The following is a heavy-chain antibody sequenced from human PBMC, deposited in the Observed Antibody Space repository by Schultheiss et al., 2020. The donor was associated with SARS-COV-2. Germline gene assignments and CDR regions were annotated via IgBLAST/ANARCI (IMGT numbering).Heavy chain of an antibody. J-gene: IGHJ5*02. Sequence: SETLSLTCTVSGGSISSYYWSWIRQPAGKGLEWIGRIYTSGSTNYNPSLKSRVTISVDTSKNQFSLKLSSVTAADTAVYYCARDSNYASWFDPWGQGTLVTVSS. CDR2: IYTSGST. CDR1: GGSISSYY. CDR3: ARDSNYASWFDP. V-gene: IGHV4-4*07. D-gene: IGHD4-11*01.